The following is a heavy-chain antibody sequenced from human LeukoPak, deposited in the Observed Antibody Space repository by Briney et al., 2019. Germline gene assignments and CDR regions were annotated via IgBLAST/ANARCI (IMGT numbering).Heavy chain of an antibody. CDR2: IYYSGST. CDR1: GGSISSSSYY. D-gene: IGHD2-8*01. CDR3: ARLPTTGTHCINGVCGQGDYYYMDV. Sequence: KPSETLSLTCTVSGGSISSSSYYWGWIRQPPGKGPEWIGSIYYSGSTYYNPSLKSRVTISVDTSKNQFSLKLSSVTAADTAVYYCARLPTTGTHCINGVCGQGDYYYMDVWGKGTTVTVSS. J-gene: IGHJ6*03. V-gene: IGHV4-39*01.